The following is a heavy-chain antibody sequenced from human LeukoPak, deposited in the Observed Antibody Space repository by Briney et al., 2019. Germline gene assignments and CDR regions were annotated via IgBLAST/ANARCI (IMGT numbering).Heavy chain of an antibody. CDR2: MHPGDSDT. D-gene: IGHD6-13*01. Sequence: ASVKVSCKASGYPFDNFGLTWVRQAPGQGLEWMGIMHPGDSDTRYSPSFQGQVTISADKSISTTYLQWSSLKASDTAMYYCARIQHVSSWYAFDIWGQGTKVTVSS. CDR3: ARIQHVSSWYAFDI. V-gene: IGHV5-51*01. J-gene: IGHJ3*02. CDR1: GYPFDNFG.